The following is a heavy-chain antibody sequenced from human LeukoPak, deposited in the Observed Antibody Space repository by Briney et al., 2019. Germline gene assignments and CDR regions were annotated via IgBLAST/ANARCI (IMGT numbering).Heavy chain of an antibody. J-gene: IGHJ6*03. Sequence: PSETLSLTCAVYGGSFSGYYWSWIRQPPGKGLEWIGEIDHSGSTNYNPSLKSRVTISVDTSKNQFSLKLSSVTAADTAVYYCARGIRSGRQHYYYYYYMDVWGKGTTVTVCS. CDR1: GGSFSGYY. CDR3: ARGIRSGRQHYYYYYYMDV. CDR2: IDHSGST. D-gene: IGHD1-26*01. V-gene: IGHV4-34*01.